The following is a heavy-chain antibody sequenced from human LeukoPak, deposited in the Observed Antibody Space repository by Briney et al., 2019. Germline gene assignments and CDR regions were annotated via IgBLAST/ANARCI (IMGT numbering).Heavy chain of an antibody. V-gene: IGHV3-21*01. CDR2: ISSSCSYI. J-gene: IGHJ4*02. D-gene: IGHD2-15*01. CDR3: ARIVWGFCSGGSCHKGFDY. Sequence: GGSLRLSCAASGFTFSSYEMNWVRQAPGKGLEWVSSISSSCSYIYYADSVKGRFTISRDNAKNSLYLQMNSLRAEDTAVYYCARIVWGFCSGGSCHKGFDYWGQGTLVTVSS. CDR1: GFTFSSYE.